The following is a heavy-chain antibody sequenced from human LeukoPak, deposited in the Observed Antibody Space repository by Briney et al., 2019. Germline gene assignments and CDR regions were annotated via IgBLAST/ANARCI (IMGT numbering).Heavy chain of an antibody. V-gene: IGHV3-20*01. CDR3: ARKGLGGELGGFDS. D-gene: IGHD1-7*01. CDR2: TNRRGDIT. CDR1: GFTVSRNY. Sequence: GGSLRLSCAASGFTVSRNYMSWVCQVPGKGLEWVSGTNRRGDITGYADFVKGRFTISRDNAKNSLYLQMNSLRVGVTALYHCARKGLGGELGGFDSWGQGTLVTVSS. J-gene: IGHJ4*02.